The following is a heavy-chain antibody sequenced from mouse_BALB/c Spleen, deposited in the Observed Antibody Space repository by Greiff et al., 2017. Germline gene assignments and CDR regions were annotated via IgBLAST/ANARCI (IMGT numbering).Heavy chain of an antibody. J-gene: IGHJ4*01. V-gene: IGHV3-6*02. Sequence: VQLKESGPGLVKPSQSLSLTCSVTGYSITSGYYWNWIRQFPGNKLEWMGYISYDGSNNYNPSLKNRISITRDTSKNQFFLKLNSVTTEDTATYYCAREEFLLYYAMDYWGQGTSVTVSS. CDR2: ISYDGSN. CDR1: GYSITSGYY. CDR3: AREEFLLYYAMDY.